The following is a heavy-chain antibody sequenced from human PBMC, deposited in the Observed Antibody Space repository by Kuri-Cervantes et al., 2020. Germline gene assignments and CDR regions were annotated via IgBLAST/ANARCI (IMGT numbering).Heavy chain of an antibody. CDR2: IRYDGSNK. Sequence: GGSLRLSCAASGFTFDDYAMHWVRQAPGKGLEWVAFIRYDGSNKYYADSVKGRFTISRDNSKNTLYLQMNSLRAEDTAVYYCAKSFVAYHLLSFFDYWGQGTLVTVSS. D-gene: IGHD5-12*01. CDR1: GFTFDDYA. J-gene: IGHJ4*02. CDR3: AKSFVAYHLLSFFDY. V-gene: IGHV3-30*02.